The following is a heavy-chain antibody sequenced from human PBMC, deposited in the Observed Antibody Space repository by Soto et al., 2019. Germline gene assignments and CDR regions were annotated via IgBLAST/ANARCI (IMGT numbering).Heavy chain of an antibody. V-gene: IGHV3-23*01. Sequence: EVQLLESGGGLVQPGGSLRLSCAASGFTFNTYAMNWVRQVPGKGLEWVASISGGGGSTYYADSVKGRFTISRDTSKNTLYLQMKSLSAEDTAVYYCAKGFIVVVTAIRPDDNFDVWGQGTRVTVSS. CDR1: GFTFNTYA. J-gene: IGHJ3*01. CDR3: AKGFIVVVTAIRPDDNFDV. D-gene: IGHD2-21*02. CDR2: ISGGGGST.